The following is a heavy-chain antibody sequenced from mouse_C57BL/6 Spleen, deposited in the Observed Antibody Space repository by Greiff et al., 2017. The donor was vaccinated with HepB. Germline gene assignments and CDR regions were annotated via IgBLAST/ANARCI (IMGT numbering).Heavy chain of an antibody. CDR2: IYPRSGNT. J-gene: IGHJ3*01. D-gene: IGHD2-3*01. CDR1: GYTFTSYG. Sequence: VKLQQSGAELARPGASVKLSCKASGYTFTSYGISWVKQRTGQGLEWIGEIYPRSGNTYYNEKFKGKATLTADKSSSTAYMELRSLTSEDSAVYFCARGDLDGYYVAYWGQGTLVTVSA. V-gene: IGHV1-81*01. CDR3: ARGDLDGYYVAY.